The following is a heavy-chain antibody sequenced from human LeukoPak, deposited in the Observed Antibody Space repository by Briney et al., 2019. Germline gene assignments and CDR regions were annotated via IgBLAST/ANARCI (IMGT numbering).Heavy chain of an antibody. D-gene: IGHD3-22*01. J-gene: IGHJ4*02. V-gene: IGHV3-23*01. Sequence: TGGSLRLSCAASGFIFSSYGMSWVRQAPGKGLEWVSDITGSGGSTYYADSVKGRFTISRDNSKNTLYLQMNSLRAEDTAVYYCAKVSPYYDSSGYYQYYFDYWGQGTLVTVS. CDR1: GFIFSSYG. CDR2: ITGSGGST. CDR3: AKVSPYYDSSGYYQYYFDY.